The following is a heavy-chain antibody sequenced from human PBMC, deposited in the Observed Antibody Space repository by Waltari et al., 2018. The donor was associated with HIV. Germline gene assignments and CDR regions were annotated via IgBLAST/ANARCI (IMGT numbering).Heavy chain of an antibody. D-gene: IGHD3-3*01. V-gene: IGHV1-18*01. CDR3: ARVAQYQYDFWSGYRFDY. CDR1: GYTFTSYG. Sequence: QVQLVQSGAEVKKPGASVKVSCKASGYTFTSYGISWLRQAPGQGLEWKGWTSSYHGNTNYAQHLQGRVPLTTDPSTSTAYMELRSLISDDTAVYFCARVAQYQYDFWSGYRFDYWGQGTLVTVSS. J-gene: IGHJ4*02. CDR2: TSSYHGNT.